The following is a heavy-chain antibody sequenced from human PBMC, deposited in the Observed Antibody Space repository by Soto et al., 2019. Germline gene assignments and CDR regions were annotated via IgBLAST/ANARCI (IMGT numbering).Heavy chain of an antibody. CDR2: IDPSDSYT. CDR1: GYSFTSYW. CDR3: ARRGNGYYYYYGMDV. V-gene: IGHV5-10-1*01. J-gene: IGHJ6*02. Sequence: GESLKSSCKGSGYSFTSYWISWVRQMPGKGLEWMGRIDPSDSYTNYSPSFQGHVTISADKSISTAYLQWSSLKASDTAMYYCARRGNGYYYYYGMDVWGQGTTVTVSS. D-gene: IGHD4-4*01.